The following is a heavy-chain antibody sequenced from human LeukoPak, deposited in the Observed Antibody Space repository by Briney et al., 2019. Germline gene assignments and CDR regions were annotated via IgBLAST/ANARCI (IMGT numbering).Heavy chain of an antibody. D-gene: IGHD3-22*01. CDR3: ARERAYYYDSSLYDY. Sequence: GGSLRLSCAASGFTFSSYWMHWVRQAPGKGLVWVSRINSDGSSTSYADSVKGRFTISRDNAKNSLYLQMNSLRAEDTAVYYCARERAYYYDSSLYDYWGQGTLVTVSS. V-gene: IGHV3-74*01. CDR2: INSDGSST. J-gene: IGHJ4*02. CDR1: GFTFSSYW.